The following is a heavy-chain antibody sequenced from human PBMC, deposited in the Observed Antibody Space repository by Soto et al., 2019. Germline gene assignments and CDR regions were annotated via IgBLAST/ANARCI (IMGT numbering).Heavy chain of an antibody. CDR3: AREKTPGSPHYFYYGMDV. CDR2: VYSGGGT. V-gene: IGHV4-59*01. D-gene: IGHD3-9*01. J-gene: IGHJ6*02. Sequence: QVQLQESGPGVVKPSETLSLTCTVSGGSLRGYSWSWIRQSPGKGLEWIGYVYSGGGTNYSPSFMGRGTIAVDTTDNQVSRKLNSVTAADTAVDYCAREKTPGSPHYFYYGMDVWGQGTTVTVSS. CDR1: GGSLRGYS.